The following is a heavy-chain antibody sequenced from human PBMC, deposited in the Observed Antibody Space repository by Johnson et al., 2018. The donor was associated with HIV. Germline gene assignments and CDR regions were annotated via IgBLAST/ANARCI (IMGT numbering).Heavy chain of an antibody. Sequence: QMLLVESGGGLVKPGGSLRLSCAASGFTFSDYYMSWIRQAPGKGLEWVAVISYDGSNKYYADSVKGRYTIYRDNSNNTLYVQMNSLRPEDTAVYYCAKDLPSGWDGGDAFDIWGQGTMVIVSS. CDR1: GFTFSDYY. CDR2: ISYDGSNK. J-gene: IGHJ3*02. CDR3: AKDLPSGWDGGDAFDI. V-gene: IGHV3-30*18. D-gene: IGHD6-19*01.